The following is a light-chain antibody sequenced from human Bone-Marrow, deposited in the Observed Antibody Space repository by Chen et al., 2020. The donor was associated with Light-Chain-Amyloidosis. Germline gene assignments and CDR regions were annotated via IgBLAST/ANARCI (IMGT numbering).Light chain of an antibody. CDR2: EDD. CDR1: SGSIATNY. CDR3: QSYQGSSQGV. J-gene: IGLJ3*02. V-gene: IGLV6-57*01. Sequence: NFMLTQPHSVSESPGKTVIISCTRSSGSIATNYVQWYQQRPGSSPTTVIYEDDQRPSGVPDRFSGSIDRSANSACLTISGLKTEDEADYCCQSYQGSSQGVFGGGTKLTVL.